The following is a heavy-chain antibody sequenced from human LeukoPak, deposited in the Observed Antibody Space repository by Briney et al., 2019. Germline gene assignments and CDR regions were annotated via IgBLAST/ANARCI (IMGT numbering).Heavy chain of an antibody. Sequence: SETLSLTCTVSGGSVYTSDYYWGWVRQPPGKGPEWIGDIFYTGKTNYNPSLKSRVSISIDTSKNQFSLKLTSVTAADAAVYYCARVFDSWGQGTLVTVSS. CDR2: IFYTGKT. CDR3: ARVFDS. V-gene: IGHV4-39*07. CDR1: GGSVYTSDYY. J-gene: IGHJ4*02.